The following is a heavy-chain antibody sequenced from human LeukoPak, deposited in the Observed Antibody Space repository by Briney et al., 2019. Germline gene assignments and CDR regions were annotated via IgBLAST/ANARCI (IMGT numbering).Heavy chain of an antibody. J-gene: IGHJ4*02. D-gene: IGHD1-26*01. CDR1: GFTFDDYA. CDR2: ISWNSGSI. V-gene: IGHV3-9*01. Sequence: GGSLRLSCAASGFTFDDYAMHWVRQAPGKGLEWVSGISWNSGSIGYADSVKGRFTNSRDNAKNSLYLQMNSLRAEDTALYYCAKDAVVGATTFFDYWGQGTLVTVSS. CDR3: AKDAVVGATTFFDY.